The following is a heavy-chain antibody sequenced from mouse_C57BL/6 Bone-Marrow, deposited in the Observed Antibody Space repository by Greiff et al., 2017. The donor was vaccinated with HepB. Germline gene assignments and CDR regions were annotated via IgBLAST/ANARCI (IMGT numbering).Heavy chain of an antibody. Sequence: VKVEESGPGLVAPSQSLSITCTVSGFSLTSYAISWVRQPPGKGLEWLGVIWTGGGTNYNSALKSRLSISKDNSKSQVFLKMNSLQTDDTARYYCARKSLLLRFYAMDYWGQGTSVTVSS. J-gene: IGHJ4*01. V-gene: IGHV2-9-1*01. CDR3: ARKSLLLRFYAMDY. CDR2: IWTGGGT. CDR1: GFSLTSYA. D-gene: IGHD1-1*01.